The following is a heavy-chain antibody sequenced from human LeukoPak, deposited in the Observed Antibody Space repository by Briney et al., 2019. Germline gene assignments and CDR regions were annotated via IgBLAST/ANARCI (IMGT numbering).Heavy chain of an antibody. CDR2: IIPIFGTA. V-gene: IGHV1-69*13. J-gene: IGHJ4*02. D-gene: IGHD2-2*01. Sequence: SVKVSCKASGGTFSSYAISWVRQAPGQGLEWMGGIIPIFGTANYAQKLQGRVTITADESTSTAYMELSSLRAEDTAVYYCARVYCSSTSCLNYWGQGTLVTVSS. CDR1: GGTFSSYA. CDR3: ARVYCSSTSCLNY.